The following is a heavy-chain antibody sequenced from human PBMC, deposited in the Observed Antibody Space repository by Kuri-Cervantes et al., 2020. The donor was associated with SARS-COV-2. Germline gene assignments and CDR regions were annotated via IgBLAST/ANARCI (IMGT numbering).Heavy chain of an antibody. CDR1: GFTFSSYG. D-gene: IGHD3-22*01. CDR2: IWYDGSNK. V-gene: IGHV3-33*08. CDR3: ARDPYYYDSTVLDV. J-gene: IGHJ6*02. Sequence: GGSLRLSCAASGFTFSSYGMRWVRQAPGKGLEWVAVIWYDGSNKYYADSVKGRFTISRDNSKNTLYLQMNSLRAEDTAVYYCARDPYYYDSTVLDVWGQGTTVTVSS.